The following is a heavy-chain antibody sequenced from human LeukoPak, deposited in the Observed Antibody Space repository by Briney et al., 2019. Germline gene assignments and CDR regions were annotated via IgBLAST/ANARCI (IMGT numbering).Heavy chain of an antibody. CDR1: GFTFSSYS. CDR3: ARGEVATIIDY. Sequence: GGSLRLSCAASGFTFSSYSMNWVRQAPGKGLEWVSYISSSSSTIYYADSVKGRFTISRDNAKNSLYLQMNSLRAEDTAVYYCARGEVATIIDYWGQGTLVTVSS. D-gene: IGHD5-12*01. CDR2: ISSSSSTI. V-gene: IGHV3-48*01. J-gene: IGHJ4*02.